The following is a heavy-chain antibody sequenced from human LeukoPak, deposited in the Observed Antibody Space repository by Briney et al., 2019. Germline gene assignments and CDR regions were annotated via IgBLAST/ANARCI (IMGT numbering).Heavy chain of an antibody. V-gene: IGHV3-30*03. J-gene: IGHJ5*02. CDR1: GFTFSSYG. D-gene: IGHD1-7*01. Sequence: GGSLRLSCAASGFTFSSYGMHWVRQAPGKGLEWVAVISSDGSIDYYADSVRGRFTVSRDNSKNTLYLQVNSLRVEDTAVYYCTREGMGTTFSAWFDPWGQGTLVTVPS. CDR3: TREGMGTTFSAWFDP. CDR2: ISSDGSID.